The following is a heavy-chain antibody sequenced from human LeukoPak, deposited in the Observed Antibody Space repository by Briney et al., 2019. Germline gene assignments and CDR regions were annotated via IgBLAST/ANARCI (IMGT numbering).Heavy chain of an antibody. D-gene: IGHD4-17*01. CDR1: GYTLTSYG. Sequence: ASVKVSCKASGYTLTSYGINWMRQAPGQGLEWLRWISTQTGNTDFAQKVQGRLTLTTDRSTNTAYMELRSLTSDDTAVYYCARGAYGDKWGQGTMVTVSS. V-gene: IGHV1-18*01. CDR2: ISTQTGNT. CDR3: ARGAYGDK. J-gene: IGHJ4*02.